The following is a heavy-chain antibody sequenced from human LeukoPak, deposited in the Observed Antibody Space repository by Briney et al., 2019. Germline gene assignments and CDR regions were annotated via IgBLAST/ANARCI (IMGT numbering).Heavy chain of an antibody. Sequence: ASVKVSCKASGGTFSSYAISWVRQAPGQGLEWMGGINPNSGGTNYAQKFQGRVTMTRDTSISTAYMELSRLRSDDTAVYYCATLYDILTGLVLDYWGQGTLVTVSS. CDR2: INPNSGGT. J-gene: IGHJ4*02. CDR3: ATLYDILTGLVLDY. CDR1: GGTFSSYA. D-gene: IGHD3-9*01. V-gene: IGHV1-2*02.